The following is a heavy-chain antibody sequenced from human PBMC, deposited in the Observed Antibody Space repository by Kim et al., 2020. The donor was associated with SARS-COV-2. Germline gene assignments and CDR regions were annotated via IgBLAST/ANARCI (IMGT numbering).Heavy chain of an antibody. CDR2: IIPIFGTA. CDR3: ASAFQGLQVGGYDYSFDY. V-gene: IGHV1-69*13. CDR1: GGTFSSYA. Sequence: SVKVSCKASGGTFSSYAISWVRQAPGQGLEWMGGIIPIFGTANYAQKFQGRVTITADESTSTAYMELSSLRSEDTAVYYCASAFQGLQVGGYDYSFDYWGQGTLVTVSS. D-gene: IGHD5-12*01. J-gene: IGHJ4*02.